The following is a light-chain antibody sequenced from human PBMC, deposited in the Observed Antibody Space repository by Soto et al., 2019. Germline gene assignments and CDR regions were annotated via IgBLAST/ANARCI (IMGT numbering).Light chain of an antibody. V-gene: IGLV2-23*02. J-gene: IGLJ1*01. Sequence: QSVLTQPASVSGSPGQSITISCTGTSSDVGIYNLVSWYQQHPGKAPKLIIYEVTKRPSGVSNRFSGSKSGNAASLTISGLQAADESDYYCCSYAGTSYVFGTGTKVTVL. CDR3: CSYAGTSYV. CDR2: EVT. CDR1: SSDVGIYNL.